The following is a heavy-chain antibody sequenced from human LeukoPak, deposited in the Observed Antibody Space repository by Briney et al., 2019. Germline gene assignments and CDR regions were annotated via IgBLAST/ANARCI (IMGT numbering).Heavy chain of an antibody. D-gene: IGHD5-24*01. J-gene: IGHJ4*02. CDR1: GGSISSGSYH. CDR2: IYTSGST. CDR3: ARDSLATRTPFDY. V-gene: IGHV4-61*02. Sequence: PSETLSLTCTVSGGSISSGSYHWSWIRQPAGKGLEWIGRIYTSGSTNYNPSLKSRVAISVDTSKNQFSLKLSSVTAADTAVYYCARDSLATRTPFDYWGQGTLVTVSS.